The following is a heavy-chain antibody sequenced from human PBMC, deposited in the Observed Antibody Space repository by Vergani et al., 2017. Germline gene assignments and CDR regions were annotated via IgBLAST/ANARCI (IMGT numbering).Heavy chain of an antibody. CDR2: IHPADSDT. CDR3: ARLYGRDSSGSKYFDY. D-gene: IGHD3-22*01. CDR1: GYSFTNYW. Sequence: EVQLVQSGAEVKKPGESLKISCQISGYSFTNYWIGWVCQMPGKGLEWMGIIHPADSDTRYSPSFQGQVTNSVDKSISTAYLQRSSLRASDSAMYYCARLYGRDSSGSKYFDYWGQGTLVTVSS. V-gene: IGHV5-51*01. J-gene: IGHJ4*02.